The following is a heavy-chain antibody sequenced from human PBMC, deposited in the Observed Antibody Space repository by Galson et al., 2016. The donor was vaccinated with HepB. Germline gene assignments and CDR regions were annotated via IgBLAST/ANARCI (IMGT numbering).Heavy chain of an antibody. CDR3: AKGAYYGSGRNGGGMDV. Sequence: SLRLSCAASLFTFSSYGMHWVRQAPGKGLEWVAMIWYDGSNKFYADSVKGRFTISRDNSNNRLYLQMNSLRAEDTAVYYCAKGAYYGSGRNGGGMDVWGQGTTVTVSS. D-gene: IGHD3-10*01. J-gene: IGHJ6*02. CDR1: LFTFSSYG. CDR2: IWYDGSNK. V-gene: IGHV3-33*06.